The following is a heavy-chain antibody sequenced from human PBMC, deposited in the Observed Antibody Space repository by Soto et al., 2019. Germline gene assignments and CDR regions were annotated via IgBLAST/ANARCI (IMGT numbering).Heavy chain of an antibody. V-gene: IGHV4-59*08. Sequence: QVQLQESGPGLVKPSETLSLTCTVSGGSISSYYWSWIRQPPGKGLEWTGYIYYSGSTNYNPALKSRVTIAVDTSKNQFSLKLSSVTAADTAVYYCARRVVITPGHDAFDIWGQGTMVTVSS. CDR3: ARRVVITPGHDAFDI. D-gene: IGHD3-22*01. CDR2: IYYSGST. J-gene: IGHJ3*02. CDR1: GGSISSYY.